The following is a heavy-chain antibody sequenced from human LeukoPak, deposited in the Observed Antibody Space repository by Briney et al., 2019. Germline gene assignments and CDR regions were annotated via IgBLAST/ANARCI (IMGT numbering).Heavy chain of an antibody. CDR2: IYTSGST. Sequence: SQTLSLICTVSGGSISSGSYYWSWIRQPAGKGLEWIGHIYTSGSTNYNPSLKSRVTMSVDTSKNQFSLKLSSVTAADTAVYYCARAQGYGGNFDYWGQGTLVTVSS. J-gene: IGHJ4*02. D-gene: IGHD4-23*01. CDR1: GGSISSGSYY. CDR3: ARAQGYGGNFDY. V-gene: IGHV4-61*09.